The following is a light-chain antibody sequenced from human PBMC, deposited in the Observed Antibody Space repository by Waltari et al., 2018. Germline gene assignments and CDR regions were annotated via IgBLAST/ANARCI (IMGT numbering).Light chain of an antibody. J-gene: IGLJ7*01. Sequence: QSVLTQPPSVSAAPGQRVTISCSGGSSNIGNNYVSWYRQFPGTAPKLHIYENTEHPSGIPCRFAGPKPGTSSTLDIAGLQAGDEADYYCGTWDSSLSGAVFGGGTHLTVL. CDR3: GTWDSSLSGAV. CDR2: ENT. V-gene: IGLV1-51*02. CDR1: SSNIGNNY.